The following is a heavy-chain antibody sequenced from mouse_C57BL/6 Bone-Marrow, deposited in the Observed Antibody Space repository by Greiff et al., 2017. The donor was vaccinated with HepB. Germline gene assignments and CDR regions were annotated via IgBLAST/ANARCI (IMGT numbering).Heavy chain of an antibody. CDR1: GYTFTSYW. J-gene: IGHJ2*01. V-gene: IGHV1-50*01. CDR3: ARGRFYYYFDD. Sequence: QVQLQQPGAELVKPGASVKLSCKASGYTFTSYWMQWVKQRPGQGLEWIGEIDPSDSYTNYNQKFKGKATLTVDTSSSTAYMQLSSLTSEDSAVYYCARGRFYYYFDDWGQGTTLTVSS. D-gene: IGHD1-1*01. CDR2: IDPSDSYT.